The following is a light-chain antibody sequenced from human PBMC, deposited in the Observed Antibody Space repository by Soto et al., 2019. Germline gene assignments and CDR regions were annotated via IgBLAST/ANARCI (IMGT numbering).Light chain of an antibody. CDR1: SSDVGGYNY. CDR3: GSYTSSRIYV. V-gene: IGLV2-14*01. CDR2: EVS. Sequence: QAVRTQPGSVSVSPGQSITISCTVTSSDVGGYNYVSWYQQHPGKAPKLMIYEVSNRPSGVSDRFSGSKSGNTASLTISGLQAEDEADYYCGSYTSSRIYVFGAGTKVTVL. J-gene: IGLJ1*01.